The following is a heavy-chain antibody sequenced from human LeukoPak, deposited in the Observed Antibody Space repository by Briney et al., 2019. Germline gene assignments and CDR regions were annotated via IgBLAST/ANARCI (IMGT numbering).Heavy chain of an antibody. CDR3: AKSDRPETWGGSGSYPLYYFDY. CDR2: ISGSGGST. CDR1: GFTFSSYA. D-gene: IGHD3-10*01. J-gene: IGHJ4*02. Sequence: GGSLRLSCAASGFTFSSYAMSWVRQAPGKGLEWVSAISGSGGSTYYADSVKGRFTISRDNSKNTLYLQMNSLRAEDTAVYYCAKSDRPETWGGSGSYPLYYFDYWGQGTLVTVSS. V-gene: IGHV3-23*01.